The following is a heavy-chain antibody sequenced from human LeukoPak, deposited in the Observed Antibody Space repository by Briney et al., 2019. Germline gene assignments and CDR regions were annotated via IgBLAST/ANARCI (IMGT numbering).Heavy chain of an antibody. CDR1: GYPLTELS. CDR3: TTERSGIEFHY. V-gene: IGHV1-24*01. J-gene: IGHJ4*02. CDR2: FDPEDGET. D-gene: IGHD1-1*01. Sequence: ASVKVSCNVSGYPLTELSMHWVRQVPGKGFEWMGGFDPEDGETIYAQQFQGRFTMTEDSSKDTAYMELASLRSDDTAVYYCTTERSGIEFHYWGQGTLVTVSS.